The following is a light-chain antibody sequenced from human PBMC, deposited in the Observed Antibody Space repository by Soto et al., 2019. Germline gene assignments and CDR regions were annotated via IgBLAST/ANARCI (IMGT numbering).Light chain of an antibody. V-gene: IGKV1-9*01. CDR1: QGIGSS. CDR2: AAS. Sequence: DIQLTQSPSFLSASVGDRVTITCRASQGIGSSLAWYQQKPGMAPKLLIYAASTLQSGVPSRFSGSGSGTEFTLTISSLRPEDFATYYCQHLYSYPFTFGPGTEVDIK. CDR3: QHLYSYPFT. J-gene: IGKJ3*01.